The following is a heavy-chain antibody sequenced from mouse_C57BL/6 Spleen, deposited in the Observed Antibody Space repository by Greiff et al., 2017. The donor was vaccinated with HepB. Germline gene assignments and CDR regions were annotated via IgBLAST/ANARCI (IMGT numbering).Heavy chain of an antibody. D-gene: IGHD3-2*02. CDR1: GYTFTDYY. J-gene: IGHJ3*01. V-gene: IGHV1-26*01. CDR3: ARCDSSGYTGFAY. Sequence: VQLQQSGPELVKPGASVKISCKASGYTFTDYYMNWVKQSHGKSLEWIGDINPNNGGTSYNQKFKGKATLTVDKSSSTAYMELRSLTSEDSAVYYCARCDSSGYTGFAYWGQGTLVTVSA. CDR2: INPNNGGT.